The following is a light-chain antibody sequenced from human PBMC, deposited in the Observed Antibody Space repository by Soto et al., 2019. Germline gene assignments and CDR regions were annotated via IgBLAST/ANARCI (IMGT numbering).Light chain of an antibody. J-gene: IGKJ4*01. CDR3: QQYEERPLT. Sequence: DVQLTQSPSTLSASVGDRVAISCQASQSVVNYLNWFQQRPGKAPQLLISDASNLEPGVPSRFSGQRSGTDFTLIISSLQPEDFATYYCQQYEERPLTFGGGTRVEV. CDR1: QSVVNY. CDR2: DAS. V-gene: IGKV1-33*01.